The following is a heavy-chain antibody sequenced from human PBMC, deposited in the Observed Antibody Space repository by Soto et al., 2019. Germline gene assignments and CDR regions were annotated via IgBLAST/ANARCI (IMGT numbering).Heavy chain of an antibody. J-gene: IGHJ6*03. V-gene: IGHV3-11*01. CDR2: ISSSGSTI. Sequence: GGSLRLSCAASGFTFSDYYMSWIRQAPGKGLEWVSYISSSGSTIYYADSVKGRFTISRDNAKNSLYLQMNSLRAEDTAVYYCARFSDYSNYGGYYYYMDVWGKGTTVTVSS. D-gene: IGHD4-4*01. CDR1: GFTFSDYY. CDR3: ARFSDYSNYGGYYYYMDV.